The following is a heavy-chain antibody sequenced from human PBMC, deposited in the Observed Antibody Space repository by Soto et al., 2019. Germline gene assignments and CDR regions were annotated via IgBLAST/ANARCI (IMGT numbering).Heavy chain of an antibody. V-gene: IGHV1-69*13. CDR1: GGTFSSYA. CDR2: IIPIFGTA. CDR3: ARGNSRGGSGYYPFDY. D-gene: IGHD3-22*01. J-gene: IGHJ4*02. Sequence: SVKVSCKASGGTFSSYAIGWVRQAPGQGLEWTGGIIPIFGTANYAQKFQGRVTITADESTSTAHMELSSLRSEDTAVYYCARGNSRGGSGYYPFDYWGQGTLVTVSS.